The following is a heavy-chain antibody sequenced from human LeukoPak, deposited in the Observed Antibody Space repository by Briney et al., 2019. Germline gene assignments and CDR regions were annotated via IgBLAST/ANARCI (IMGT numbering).Heavy chain of an antibody. CDR3: ARVPGYDSTGYFDY. Sequence: GGSLRLSCAASGFTFSSYAMHWVRQAPGKGLEWVAVISYDGSNKYYADSVKGRFTISRDNSKNTLYLQMNSLRAEDTAVYYCARVPGYDSTGYFDYWGQGTLVTVSS. CDR1: GFTFSSYA. J-gene: IGHJ4*02. V-gene: IGHV3-30-3*01. D-gene: IGHD3-22*01. CDR2: ISYDGSNK.